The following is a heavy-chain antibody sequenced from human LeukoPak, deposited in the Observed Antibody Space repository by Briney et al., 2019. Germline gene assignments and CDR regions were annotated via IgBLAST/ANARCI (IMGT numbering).Heavy chain of an antibody. J-gene: IGHJ4*02. V-gene: IGHV3-11*05. D-gene: IGHD2-15*01. CDR1: GFXFSDYY. Sequence: PGGSLRLSCAASGFXFSDYYISWIRQAPGKGLEWLSYISSSSIYTSYADSVKGRLTISRDNAKNSLYLQLNSLMAEDTAVYYCARGSPTDDWGQGTLVTVSS. CDR2: ISSSSIYT. CDR3: ARGSPTDD.